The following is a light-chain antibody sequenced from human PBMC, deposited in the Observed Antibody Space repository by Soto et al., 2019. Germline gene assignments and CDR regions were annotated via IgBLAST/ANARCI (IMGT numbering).Light chain of an antibody. CDR3: RHYINSQWT. V-gene: IGKV3-20*01. Sequence: EIVLTQSPGTLSLSPGERATLSCRPSQSVGSTYLDWYQQKPGQAPRLLIYAASSRATGIPDRFSGSASATDFTLTIARLEPDDFAVYYCRHYINSQWTFGQGTKVEI. CDR2: AAS. CDR1: QSVGSTY. J-gene: IGKJ1*01.